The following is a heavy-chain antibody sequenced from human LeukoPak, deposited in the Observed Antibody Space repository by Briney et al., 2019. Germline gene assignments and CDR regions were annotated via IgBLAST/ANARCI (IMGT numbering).Heavy chain of an antibody. CDR3: ARGFTIRSSVFDY. D-gene: IGHD3-10*01. J-gene: IGHJ4*02. Sequence: SETPSLTCAVYGGSFSGYYWSWIRQPPGKGLEWIGEINHSGSTNYNPSLKSRVTISVDTSKNQFSLKLSSVTAADTAVYYCARGFTIRSSVFDYWGQGTLVTVSS. CDR2: INHSGST. V-gene: IGHV4-34*01. CDR1: GGSFSGYY.